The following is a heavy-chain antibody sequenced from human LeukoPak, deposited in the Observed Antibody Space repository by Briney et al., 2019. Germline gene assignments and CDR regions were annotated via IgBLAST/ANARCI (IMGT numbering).Heavy chain of an antibody. CDR1: GFTFSSYW. V-gene: IGHV3-7*01. J-gene: IGHJ4*02. CDR2: IQQDGGEK. CDR3: ARYRYFFGSSFDY. D-gene: IGHD3-10*01. Sequence: GGSLRLSCAASGFTFSSYWMSWVRQAPGKGLEWVANIQQDGGEKYYVDSVKGRFTISRDNAKNSLYLQMNSLRAEDTAVYYCARYRYFFGSSFDYWGQGTLVTVSS.